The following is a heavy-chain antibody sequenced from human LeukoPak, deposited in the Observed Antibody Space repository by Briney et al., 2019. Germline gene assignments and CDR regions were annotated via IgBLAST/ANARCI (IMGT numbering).Heavy chain of an antibody. D-gene: IGHD3-16*01. CDR2: IYTSGST. CDR3: ARSHDYVSPWAYFDY. J-gene: IGHJ4*02. CDR1: GGSISSYY. V-gene: IGHV4-4*07. Sequence: PSETLSLTCTVSGGSISSYYWSWIRQPAGKGLEWIGRIYTSGSTNYNPSLKSRVTMSVDTSKNQFSLKLSSVTAADTAVYYCARSHDYVSPWAYFDYWGQGTPVTVSS.